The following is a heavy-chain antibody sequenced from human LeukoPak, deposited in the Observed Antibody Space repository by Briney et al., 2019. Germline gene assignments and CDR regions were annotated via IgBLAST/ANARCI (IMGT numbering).Heavy chain of an antibody. CDR2: IKQDGSET. CDR1: GFTFISYW. D-gene: IGHD2-15*01. Sequence: GGALRLSCAASGFTFISYWMTWVRQAAGKGLEWVANIKQDGSETYYVDSVKGRFTISRDNAKNSLYLQMNSLRAEDTAVYYCAVGQMTFDYWGQGTLVTVSS. V-gene: IGHV3-7*01. CDR3: AVGQMTFDY. J-gene: IGHJ4*02.